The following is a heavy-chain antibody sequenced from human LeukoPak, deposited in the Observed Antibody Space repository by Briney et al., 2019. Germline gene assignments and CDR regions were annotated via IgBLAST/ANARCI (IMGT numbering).Heavy chain of an antibody. CDR2: IYHSGST. CDR3: ARAYDFWSGYFVIGSNWFDP. CDR1: GYSISSGYY. D-gene: IGHD3-3*01. Sequence: SETLSLTCTVSGYSISSGYYWGWIRQPPGKGLEWIGSIYHSGSTYYNPSLKSRVTISVDTSKNQFSLKLSSVTAADTAVYYCARAYDFWSGYFVIGSNWFDPWGQGTLVTVSS. J-gene: IGHJ5*02. V-gene: IGHV4-38-2*02.